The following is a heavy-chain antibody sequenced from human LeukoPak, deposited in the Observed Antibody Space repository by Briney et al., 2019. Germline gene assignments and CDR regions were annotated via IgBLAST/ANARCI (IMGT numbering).Heavy chain of an antibody. V-gene: IGHV4-4*07. CDR2: IYSSGST. D-gene: IGHD3-22*01. CDR3: AKSNGYGLIDI. CDR1: GGSISSYY. Sequence: PSETLSLTCTVSGGSISSYYWSWIRQPAGKGLEWIGRIYSSGSTNYNPSLKSRVTMSVDTSRNQFSLKLNSVTAADTAVYYCAKSNGYGLIDIWGQGTMVTVSS. J-gene: IGHJ3*02.